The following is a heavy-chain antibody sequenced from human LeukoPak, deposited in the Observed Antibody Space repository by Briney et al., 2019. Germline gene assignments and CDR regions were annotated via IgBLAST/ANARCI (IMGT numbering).Heavy chain of an antibody. CDR3: AREERYYDSSGYYFVFGY. V-gene: IGHV4-59*01. CDR2: IYYSGST. J-gene: IGHJ4*02. D-gene: IGHD3-22*01. Sequence: PETLSLTRTVSGGSISSYYWSWIRQPPGKGLEWIGYIYYSGSTNYNPSLKSRVTISVDTSKNQFSLKLSSVTAADTAVYYCAREERYYDSSGYYFVFGYWGQGTLVTVSS. CDR1: GGSISSYY.